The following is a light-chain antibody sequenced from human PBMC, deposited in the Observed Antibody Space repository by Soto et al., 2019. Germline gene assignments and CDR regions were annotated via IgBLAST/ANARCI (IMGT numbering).Light chain of an antibody. V-gene: IGKV1-5*01. Sequence: DLQMTQSPFSLSASVGDRVTIXXRASQSISSYLNWYQQKPGKAPKVXIYAASSLESGVPSRFSGSGSGTEFTLTISSLQPDDFATYYCQQYNSYSWTFGQGTKVDIK. CDR1: QSISSY. CDR3: QQYNSYSWT. CDR2: AAS. J-gene: IGKJ1*01.